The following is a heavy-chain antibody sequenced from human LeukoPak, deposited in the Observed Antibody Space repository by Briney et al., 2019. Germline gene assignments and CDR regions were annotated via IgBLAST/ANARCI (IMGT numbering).Heavy chain of an antibody. J-gene: IGHJ4*02. CDR1: GYSFTSYW. CDR3: ARFRPDLDYSIAAAGKYFDY. Sequence: GESLQISCKGSGYSFTSYWIGWVRQMPGKGLEWMGIIYPGDSDTRYSPSFQGQVTISADKSISTAYLQWSSLKASDTAMYYCARFRPDLDYSIAAAGKYFDYWGQGTLVTVSS. V-gene: IGHV5-51*01. CDR2: IYPGDSDT. D-gene: IGHD6-13*01.